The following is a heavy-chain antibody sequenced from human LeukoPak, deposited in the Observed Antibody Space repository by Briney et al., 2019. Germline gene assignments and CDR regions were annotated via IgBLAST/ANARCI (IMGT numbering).Heavy chain of an antibody. D-gene: IGHD6-13*01. CDR2: ISSSSSYI. CDR1: GFTFSSYS. J-gene: IGHJ3*02. Sequence: GGSLRLSCVASGFTFSSYSMNWVRQAPGKGLEWVSSISSSSSYIYYADSVKGRFTISRDNAKNSLYLQMNSLRAEDTAVYYCARSFIAAAGTGPDAFDIWGQGTMVTVSS. CDR3: ARSFIAAAGTGPDAFDI. V-gene: IGHV3-21*01.